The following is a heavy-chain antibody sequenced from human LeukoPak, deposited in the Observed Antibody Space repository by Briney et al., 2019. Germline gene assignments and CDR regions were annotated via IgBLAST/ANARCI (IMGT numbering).Heavy chain of an antibody. Sequence: GRSLRLSCAASGFTFSSYAMHWVRQAPGKGLEWVAVISYDGSNKYYADSVKGRFTISRDNSKNTLYLQMNSLRAEDTAVYYCARDMGKYYDILTGYYGYYYYYGMDVWGQGTTVTVSS. CDR3: ARDMGKYYDILTGYYGYYYYYGMDV. CDR1: GFTFSSYA. J-gene: IGHJ6*02. V-gene: IGHV3-30-3*01. CDR2: ISYDGSNK. D-gene: IGHD3-9*01.